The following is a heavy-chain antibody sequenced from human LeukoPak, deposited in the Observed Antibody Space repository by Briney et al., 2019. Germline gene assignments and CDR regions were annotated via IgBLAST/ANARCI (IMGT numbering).Heavy chain of an antibody. V-gene: IGHV3-23*01. CDR2: ICCSGGNK. CDR3: AKGPNWGGQWYFDL. Sequence: GGSLRLSCAASGFTFSSYAMRWVRQAPGKGLEWVSVICCSGGNKYYADSVKGRFTISRDNSKNTLYLQMNSLRAEDTAVYYCAKGPNWGGQWYFDLWGGGNLVTVSS. CDR1: GFTFSSYA. D-gene: IGHD7-27*01. J-gene: IGHJ2*01.